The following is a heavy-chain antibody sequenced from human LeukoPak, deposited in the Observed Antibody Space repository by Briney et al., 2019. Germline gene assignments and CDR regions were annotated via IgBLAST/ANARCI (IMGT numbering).Heavy chain of an antibody. Sequence: ASVKVSCKASGYTFTSYDINWVRQATGQGLEWMGWMNPNSGNTGYAQKFQGRVTMTRNTSISTAYMELSSLRPEDTAVYYCARGTYYDFWSGVYFDYWGQGTLVTVSS. J-gene: IGHJ4*02. D-gene: IGHD3-3*01. CDR1: GYTFTSYD. V-gene: IGHV1-8*01. CDR2: MNPNSGNT. CDR3: ARGTYYDFWSGVYFDY.